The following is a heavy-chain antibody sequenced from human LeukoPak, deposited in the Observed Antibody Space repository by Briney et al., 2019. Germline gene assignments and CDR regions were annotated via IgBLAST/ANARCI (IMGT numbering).Heavy chain of an antibody. CDR1: GFTVGSNY. CDR3: ARVASDSIGWYHFDY. Sequence: PGGSRRLSCAASGFTVGSNYMGWVRQAPGKGLEWVSIIYGGGSTAYGDSVKGRFTISRDISENTLSLEMNSLTTEDTAVYYCARVASDSIGWYHFDYWGQGTLVTVSS. V-gene: IGHV3-53*01. D-gene: IGHD6-19*01. CDR2: IYGGGST. J-gene: IGHJ4*02.